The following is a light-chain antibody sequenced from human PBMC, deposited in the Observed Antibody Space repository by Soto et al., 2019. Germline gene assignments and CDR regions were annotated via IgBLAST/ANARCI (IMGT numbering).Light chain of an antibody. Sequence: QSALTQPASVSGSPGQSIAISCTGTSSDVGGYDQVSWYQQHPGKAPNLMIYAVTNRPSGVSNRFTGSKSGNTASLTISGLQAEDEADYYCSSYTGSGTFFGGGTKVTVL. CDR3: SSYTGSGTF. V-gene: IGLV2-14*01. CDR1: SSDVGGYDQ. CDR2: AVT. J-gene: IGLJ2*01.